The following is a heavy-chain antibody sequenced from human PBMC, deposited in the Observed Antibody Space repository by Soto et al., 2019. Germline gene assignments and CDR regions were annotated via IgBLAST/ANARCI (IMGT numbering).Heavy chain of an antibody. CDR1: GGSINSGGYY. V-gene: IGHV4-31*03. CDR3: ARNYYNSSVYGY. D-gene: IGHD3-22*01. Sequence: SSDTLSLTCTVSGGSINSGGYYWSWIRQHAGKGLEWIGKIFYTGSTTYNPSLKSRVTISVDTSRNQFSLKLKSVTAADTAVYYCARNYYNSSVYGYWGQRTLVTVSS. J-gene: IGHJ4*02. CDR2: IFYTGST.